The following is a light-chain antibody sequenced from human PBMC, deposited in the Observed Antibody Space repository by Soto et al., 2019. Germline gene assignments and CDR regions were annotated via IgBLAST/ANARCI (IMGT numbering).Light chain of an antibody. J-gene: IGLJ1*01. V-gene: IGLV2-14*01. CDR2: DVT. CDR3: SSYTSISTYV. CDR1: SRAVGGYNF. Sequence: SVLTQPAPLSGSPGQSITISSPWTSRAVGGYNFVSWYQQHPDKAPKLMIYDVTNRPSGVSNRFSGSKSGNTASLTISGLQAEDGADYYCSSYTSISTYVFGTGTKVTVL.